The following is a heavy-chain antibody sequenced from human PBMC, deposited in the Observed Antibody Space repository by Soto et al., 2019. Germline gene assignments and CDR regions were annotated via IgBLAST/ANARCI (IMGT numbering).Heavy chain of an antibody. CDR1: GGSFSGYY. CDR2: INHSGST. J-gene: IGHJ5*02. Sequence: SETLSLTCAVYGGSFSGYYWTWIRQPPGTGLEWIGEINHSGSTNYNPSLKSRVTISVDTSKNQFSLKLSSVTAADTAVYYCARAEGFTIFGVVIIDWFDPWGQGTLVTVSS. V-gene: IGHV4-34*01. CDR3: ARAEGFTIFGVVIIDWFDP. D-gene: IGHD3-3*01.